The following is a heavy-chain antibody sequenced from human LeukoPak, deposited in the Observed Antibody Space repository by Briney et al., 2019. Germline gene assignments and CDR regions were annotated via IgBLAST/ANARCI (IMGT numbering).Heavy chain of an antibody. D-gene: IGHD3-10*01. J-gene: IGHJ5*02. Sequence: GASVKVSCKASGGTFSSYVISWVRQAPGQGLEWMGGIIPMFGTTNNAQKFQGRVTITADESTSTAYMELSSLRSDDTAVYYCARGWTLWFGDHYLINNFDPWGQGTLVTVSS. V-gene: IGHV1-69*13. CDR3: ARGWTLWFGDHYLINNFDP. CDR2: IIPMFGTT. CDR1: GGTFSSYV.